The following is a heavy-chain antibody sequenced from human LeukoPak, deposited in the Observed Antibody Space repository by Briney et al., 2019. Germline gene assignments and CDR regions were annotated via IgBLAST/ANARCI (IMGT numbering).Heavy chain of an antibody. CDR3: ARERGDAAAPDAFDF. V-gene: IGHV4-34*01. CDR1: GGSFSGYY. CDR2: INHSGST. Sequence: PSETLSLTCAVYGGSFSGYYWSWIRQPPGKGLEWIGEINHSGSTNYNPSLKSRVTISVDTSKNQFSLKLSSVTAADTAVYYCARERGDAAAPDAFDFWGQGTKVTVSS. D-gene: IGHD3-10*01. J-gene: IGHJ3*01.